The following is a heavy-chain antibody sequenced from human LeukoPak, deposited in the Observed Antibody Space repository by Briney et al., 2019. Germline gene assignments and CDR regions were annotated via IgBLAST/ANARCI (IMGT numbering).Heavy chain of an antibody. D-gene: IGHD3-10*01. J-gene: IGHJ4*02. CDR2: IIPIFGTA. CDR3: ARGGGDYYGSGSYY. Sequence: GASVKVSCKASGYTFTNYGISWVRQAPGQGLEWMGGIIPIFGTANYAQKFQGRVTITADKSTSTAYMELSSLRSEDTAVYDCARGGGDYYGSGSYYWGQGTLVTVSS. CDR1: GYTFTNYG. V-gene: IGHV1-69*06.